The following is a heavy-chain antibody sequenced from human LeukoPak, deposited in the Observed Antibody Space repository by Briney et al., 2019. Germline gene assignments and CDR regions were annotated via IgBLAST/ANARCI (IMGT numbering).Heavy chain of an antibody. D-gene: IGHD3-22*01. J-gene: IGHJ4*02. Sequence: SETLSLTCAVSGGSISSSNWWSWVRQPPGKGLEWIGEIYHSGSTNYNPSLKSRVTISVDKSKNQFSLKLSSVTAADTAVYYCARGRANLRRYYDSSGYYPGGAYFDYWGQGTLVTVSS. V-gene: IGHV4-4*02. CDR3: ARGRANLRRYYDSSGYYPGGAYFDY. CDR1: GGSISSSNW. CDR2: IYHSGST.